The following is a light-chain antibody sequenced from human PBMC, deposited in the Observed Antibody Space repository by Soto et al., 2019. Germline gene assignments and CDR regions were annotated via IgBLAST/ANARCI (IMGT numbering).Light chain of an antibody. CDR2: AAS. V-gene: IGKV1-5*01. Sequence: DMQLTQSPSTLSASVGDRVTITCRASENISDWLAWIQQKPGKAPKVLIYAASSLESGVPSRFSGSRSGTEFTLAISSLQPEDSATYYCQQYKTYSQWTFGQGTKVDIK. CDR1: ENISDW. J-gene: IGKJ1*01. CDR3: QQYKTYSQWT.